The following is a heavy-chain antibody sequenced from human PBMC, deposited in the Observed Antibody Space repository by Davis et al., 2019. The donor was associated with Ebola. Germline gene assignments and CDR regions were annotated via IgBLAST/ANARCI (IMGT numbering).Heavy chain of an antibody. CDR2: INHSGST. D-gene: IGHD3-22*01. CDR1: GGSFSGYY. V-gene: IGHV4-34*01. CDR3: ATDDSSGYSYGMDV. Sequence: SETLSLTCAVYGGSFSGYYWSWIRQPPGKGLEWIGEINHSGSTNYNPSLKSRVTISVDKSKNQFSLKLSSVTAADTAVYYCATDDSSGYSYGMDVWGQGTTVTVSS. J-gene: IGHJ6*02.